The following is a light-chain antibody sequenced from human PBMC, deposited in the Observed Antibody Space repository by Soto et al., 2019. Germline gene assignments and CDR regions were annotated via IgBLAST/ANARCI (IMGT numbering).Light chain of an antibody. J-gene: IGLJ3*02. CDR1: SSDVGSYNL. Sequence: QSALPQPASVSGSPGQSLTISCTGSSSDVGSYNLVSWHQQYPGKAPKLMIYEGSKRPSGVSNRFSGSKSGNTASLTISGLQAEDEADYYCCSYAGRSTLVFGGGTKLTVL. CDR3: CSYAGRSTLV. V-gene: IGLV2-23*01. CDR2: EGS.